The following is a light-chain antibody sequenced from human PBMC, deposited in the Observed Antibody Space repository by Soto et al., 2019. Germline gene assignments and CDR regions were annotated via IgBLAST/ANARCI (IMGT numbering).Light chain of an antibody. CDR1: QDIAIY. Sequence: TQLPHSPSSLSASVLYRSNINLLASQDIAIYLAWYQQKPGEAPKLLIYAASTLYGGVPSRFSGSGSGTDFALTITSLQAEDFATYYCQKLRLYPSTFGGGHKGAIK. CDR2: AAS. J-gene: IGKJ4*01. CDR3: QKLRLYPST. V-gene: IGKV1-9*01.